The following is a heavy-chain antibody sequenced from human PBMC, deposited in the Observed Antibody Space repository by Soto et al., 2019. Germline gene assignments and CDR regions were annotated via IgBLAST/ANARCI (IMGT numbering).Heavy chain of an antibody. CDR2: IYWNDDK. CDR1: GFSLSTSGVG. CDR3: AHRLGTMVRGTGDDAFDI. J-gene: IGHJ3*02. D-gene: IGHD3-10*01. V-gene: IGHV2-5*01. Sequence: SGPTLVNPTQTLTLTCTFSGFSLSTSGVGVGWIRQPPGKALEWLALIYWNDDKRYSPSLKSRLTITKDTSKNQVVLTMTNMDPVDTATYYCAHRLGTMVRGTGDDAFDIWGQGTMVTVSS.